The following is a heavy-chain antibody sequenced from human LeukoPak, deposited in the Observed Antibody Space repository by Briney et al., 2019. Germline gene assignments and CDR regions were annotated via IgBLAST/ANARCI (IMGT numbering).Heavy chain of an antibody. J-gene: IGHJ5*02. V-gene: IGHV3-21*01. CDR2: ISSSSSYI. Sequence: PGGSLRLSCAASGFTFSSYSMNWVRQAPGKGLEWVSSISSSSSYIYYADSVKGRFTISRDIAKNSLYLQMNSLRAEDTAVYYCASVDTACSSTSCYYPWGQGTLVTVSS. CDR1: GFTFSSYS. CDR3: ASVDTACSSTSCYYP. D-gene: IGHD2-2*01.